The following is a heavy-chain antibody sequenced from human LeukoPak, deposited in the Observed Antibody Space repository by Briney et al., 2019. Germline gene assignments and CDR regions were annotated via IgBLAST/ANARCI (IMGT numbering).Heavy chain of an antibody. CDR1: GGSISSSSYF. J-gene: IGHJ3*02. Sequence: SETLSLTCAVSGGSISSSSYFWGGIRQPQGKGLEWIGSIYYSGSTYYNPSLKSRVTISVDTSKNQFSLKLSSVTAADTAVYYCARHYSSSWYRSDAFDIWGQGTMVTVSS. D-gene: IGHD6-13*01. V-gene: IGHV4-39*01. CDR2: IYYSGST. CDR3: ARHYSSSWYRSDAFDI.